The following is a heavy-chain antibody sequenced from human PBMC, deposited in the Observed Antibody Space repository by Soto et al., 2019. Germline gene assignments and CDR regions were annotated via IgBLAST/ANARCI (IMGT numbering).Heavy chain of an antibody. J-gene: IGHJ4*02. D-gene: IGHD4-17*01. Sequence: QLQLVQSGPEAKKPGASVKVSCKASGYTFATSTISWLRQAPGQGPEWMGWIKAYSGNTNYAQKLQGRLTMTTDTSTSTAYMELRSLTTDDNAIYYCAIADYGDDDYWGQGTLVTVSS. CDR2: IKAYSGNT. V-gene: IGHV1-18*01. CDR3: AIADYGDDDY. CDR1: GYTFATST.